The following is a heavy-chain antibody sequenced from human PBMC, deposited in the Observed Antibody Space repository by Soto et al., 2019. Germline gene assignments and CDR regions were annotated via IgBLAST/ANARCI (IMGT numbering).Heavy chain of an antibody. Sequence: ASVKVSCKASGGTFSSYTISWVRQAPGQGLEWMGRIIPILGIANYAQKFQGRVTITADKSTSTAYMELSSLRSEDTAVYYCARDILTPLDAFDIWGQGTMVTVSS. J-gene: IGHJ3*02. D-gene: IGHD3-9*01. CDR1: GGTFSSYT. V-gene: IGHV1-69*04. CDR2: IIPILGIA. CDR3: ARDILTPLDAFDI.